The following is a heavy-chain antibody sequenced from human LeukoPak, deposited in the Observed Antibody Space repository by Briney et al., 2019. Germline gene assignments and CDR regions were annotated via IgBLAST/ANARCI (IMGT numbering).Heavy chain of an antibody. CDR2: IYYSGTA. CDR3: ARDRPAEKISVWFGGPSGGLDPFDI. V-gene: IGHV4-59*01. Sequence: GSLRLSCAASGFTFSSYAMSWIRQPPGKGLEWMGYIYYSGTANYNPSLESRVTISIDTSKNQISLNLSSVTAADTAIYYCARDRPAEKISVWFGGPSGGLDPFDIWGQGKMVIVSS. CDR1: GFTFSSYA. D-gene: IGHD3-10*01. J-gene: IGHJ3*02.